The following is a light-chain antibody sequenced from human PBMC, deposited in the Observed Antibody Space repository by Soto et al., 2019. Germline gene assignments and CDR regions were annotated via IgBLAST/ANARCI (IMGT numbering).Light chain of an antibody. V-gene: IGKV1-27*01. Sequence: DIQITQSPSSLSASVGHKGTITCRASQVISNYLAWYQQKSGKDPKLLIYAASTLQSGVPSRFSGSGFGTDFTLTISSLEPEDFAVYYCQQRRGITFGQGTRLEIK. CDR1: QVISNY. CDR3: QQRRGIT. CDR2: AAS. J-gene: IGKJ5*01.